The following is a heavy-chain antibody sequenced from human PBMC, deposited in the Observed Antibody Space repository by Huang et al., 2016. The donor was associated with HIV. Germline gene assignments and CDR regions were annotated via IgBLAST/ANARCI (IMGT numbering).Heavy chain of an antibody. CDR1: GGSISSSSYY. D-gene: IGHD7-27*01. CDR3: ARNWGSDGGDY. CDR2: IHYSGST. J-gene: IGHJ4*02. V-gene: IGHV4-39*01. Sequence: QLQLQESGPGLVKPSETLSLTCTVSGGSISSSSYYWGWIRQPPGKGLEWIGSIHYSGSTHYNPSLKTRVTISVDTSKNQFSLKLSSVTAADTAVYYCARNWGSDGGDYWGQGTLVTVSS.